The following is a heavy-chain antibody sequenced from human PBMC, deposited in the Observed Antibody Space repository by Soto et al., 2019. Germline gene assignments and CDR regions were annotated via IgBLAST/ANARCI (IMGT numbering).Heavy chain of an antibody. J-gene: IGHJ4*02. CDR2: ISGSGGRS. CDR1: GFTFSNYA. CDR3: AKAYFVWSSEQPYYFDY. D-gene: IGHD3-16*01. V-gene: IGHV3-23*01. Sequence: EVQLLDSGGGLVQPGGSLRLSCAASGFTFSNYAMTWVRQGPGKGLEWVSGISGSGGRSYYADSVKGRFTISRDNSKSTLYLGMNSRRAEDTAVYYCAKAYFVWSSEQPYYFDYWGQGTLVTVSS.